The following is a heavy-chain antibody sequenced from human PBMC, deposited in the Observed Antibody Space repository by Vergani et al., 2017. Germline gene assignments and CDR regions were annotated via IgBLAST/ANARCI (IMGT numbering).Heavy chain of an antibody. J-gene: IGHJ4*02. D-gene: IGHD1-1*01. V-gene: IGHV3-43*02. CDR3: AKDRTTATYSEY. Sequence: EVQLVESGGGVVQPGGSLRLSCAASGFTFDDYAMHWVRQAPGKGLEWVSLISWDGGSTYYADSVKGRFTISRDNSTNSLYMQMNSLRTEDTALDYCAKDRTTATYSEYWGQGTLVTVSS. CDR1: GFTFDDYA. CDR2: ISWDGGST.